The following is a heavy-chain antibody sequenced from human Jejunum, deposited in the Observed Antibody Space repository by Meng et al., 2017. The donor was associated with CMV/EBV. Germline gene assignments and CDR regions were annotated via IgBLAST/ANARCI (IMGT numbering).Heavy chain of an antibody. D-gene: IGHD3-10*01. Sequence: SGGSLSSYYWIWIRQPPGTGLEWIGFIYYSGYTKYNPSLKSRVSISVDTSKNQFSLKLTSVTAADTAVYYCARESKGSGRNNWFDPWGQGTLVTVSS. CDR3: ARESKGSGRNNWFDP. CDR2: IYYSGYT. J-gene: IGHJ5*02. V-gene: IGHV4-59*01. CDR1: GGSLSSYY.